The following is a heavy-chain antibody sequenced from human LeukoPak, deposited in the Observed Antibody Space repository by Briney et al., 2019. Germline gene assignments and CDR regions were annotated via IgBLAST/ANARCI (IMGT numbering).Heavy chain of an antibody. J-gene: IGHJ4*02. Sequence: GGSLRLSCAASGFTFNSYWMHWVRQAPGKGLVWVSRINTDGSSTTYADSVKGRFTISRDNAKNTLYLQMNSLRAEDTAVYYCTRDLMIRGQTGYWGQGTLVTVSS. CDR3: TRDLMIRGQTGY. CDR1: GFTFNSYW. D-gene: IGHD3-10*01. V-gene: IGHV3-74*01. CDR2: INTDGSST.